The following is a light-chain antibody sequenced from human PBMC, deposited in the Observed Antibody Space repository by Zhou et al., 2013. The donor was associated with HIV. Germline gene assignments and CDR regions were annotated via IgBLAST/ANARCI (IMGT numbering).Light chain of an antibody. CDR1: QGISNY. J-gene: IGKJ2*02. V-gene: IGKV1-27*01. CDR3: QQYDSYPCT. Sequence: DIQMTQSPSSLSASVGDRVTITCRASQGISNYLAWYQQKPGKVPKLLIYAASTLQSGVPSRFSGSGSGTEFTLTISSLQPDDFATYYCQQYDSYPCTFGQGTKLEI. CDR2: AAS.